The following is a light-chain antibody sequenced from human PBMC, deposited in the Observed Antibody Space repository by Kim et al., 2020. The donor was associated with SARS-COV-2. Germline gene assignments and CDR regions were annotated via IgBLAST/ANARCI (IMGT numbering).Light chain of an antibody. J-gene: IGLJ3*02. CDR2: EDN. V-gene: IGLV6-57*01. Sequence: TVTISCTRSRGSLASNDVQESQQRPRSSPTTVIYEDNQRPSGVPDRFSCSIDSSANSASLTISGLKTEDEADYYCQSYDSSNHWVFGGGTQLTVL. CDR1: RGSLASND. CDR3: QSYDSSNHWV.